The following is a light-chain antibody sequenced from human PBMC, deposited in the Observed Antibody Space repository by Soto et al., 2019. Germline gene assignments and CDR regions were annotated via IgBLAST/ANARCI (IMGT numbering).Light chain of an antibody. Sequence: SALTQPASVSGSPGHSITISCTGTPSDIGGYNYVSWYQQHPGKAPKLIIYEVTHRPSGVSDRFSGSKSGNTASLTISGLLAEDEADYYCSSYASSSTLVLFGGGTQLTFL. CDR3: SSYASSSTLVL. J-gene: IGLJ2*01. V-gene: IGLV2-14*01. CDR1: PSDIGGYNY. CDR2: EVT.